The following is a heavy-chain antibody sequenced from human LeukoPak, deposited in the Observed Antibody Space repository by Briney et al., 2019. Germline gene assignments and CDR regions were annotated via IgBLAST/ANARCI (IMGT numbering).Heavy chain of an antibody. D-gene: IGHD2-2*01. V-gene: IGHV1-8*01. CDR2: MNPNSGNT. Sequence: ASVKVSCKASGYTFTSYDINWVRQATGQGLEWMGWMNPNSGNTGYAQKFQGRVTMTRNTSISTAYMELSSLRSEDTAVYYCARVWVVPAAMGAADAFDIWGQGTMVTVSS. J-gene: IGHJ3*02. CDR3: ARVWVVPAAMGAADAFDI. CDR1: GYTFTSYD.